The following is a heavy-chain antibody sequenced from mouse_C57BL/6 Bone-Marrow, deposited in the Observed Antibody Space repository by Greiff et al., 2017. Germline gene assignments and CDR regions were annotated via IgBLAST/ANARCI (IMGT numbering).Heavy chain of an antibody. CDR1: GYTFTSYW. J-gene: IGHJ2*01. V-gene: IGHV1-53*01. CDR2: INPSNGGT. Sequence: QVQLQQSGTELVKPGASVKLSCKASGYTFTSYWMHWVKQRPGQGLEWIGNINPSNGGTNYNEKFKSKATLTVDKSSSTAYMQLSSLTSEDSAVYKCARPLYYYGSRGDFDYWGQGTTLTVSS. CDR3: ARPLYYYGSRGDFDY. D-gene: IGHD1-1*01.